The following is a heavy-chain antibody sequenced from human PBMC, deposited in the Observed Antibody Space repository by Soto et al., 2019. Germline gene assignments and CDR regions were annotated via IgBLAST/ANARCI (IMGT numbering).Heavy chain of an antibody. V-gene: IGHV3-30-3*01. D-gene: IGHD3-3*01. CDR1: GFNFSSYS. CDR3: ARDEIRFSWAYGMDV. J-gene: IGHJ6*02. Sequence: QVQLVDSGGSVVQPGRSRRLSCGASGFNFSSYSMHWVRQAPSTGREWVAVISYDGSNKNYADSVKGRFTISRDNSKNTLYLQMNSLRAEDKAVYYWARDEIRFSWAYGMDVWGQGTTVTVSS. CDR2: ISYDGSNK.